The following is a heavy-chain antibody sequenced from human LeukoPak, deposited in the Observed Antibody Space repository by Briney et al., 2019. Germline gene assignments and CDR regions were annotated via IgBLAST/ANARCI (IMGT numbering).Heavy chain of an antibody. Sequence: GSLRLSCAASGFTFSSYAMSWVRQAPGKGLEWVSAISGSGGSTYYADSVKGRVTISRDNSKNTLYLQMNSLRAEDTAVYYCAKDPRRVTVLDYWGQGTLVTVSS. J-gene: IGHJ4*02. V-gene: IGHV3-23*01. CDR2: ISGSGGST. D-gene: IGHD3-9*01. CDR1: GFTFSSYA. CDR3: AKDPRRVTVLDY.